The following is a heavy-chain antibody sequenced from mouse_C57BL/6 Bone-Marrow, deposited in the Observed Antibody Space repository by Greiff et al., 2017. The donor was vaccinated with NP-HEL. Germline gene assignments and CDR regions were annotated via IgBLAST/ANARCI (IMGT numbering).Heavy chain of an antibody. CDR1: GFNIKDDY. Sequence: VQLQQPGAELVRPGASVKLSCTASGFNIKDDYMHWVKQRPEQGLEWIGWIDPENGDTEYASKFQGKATITADTSSNTAYLQLSSLTSEDTAVYYCTTIYYYGSPYFDYWGQGTTLTVSS. D-gene: IGHD1-1*01. CDR3: TTIYYYGSPYFDY. J-gene: IGHJ2*01. CDR2: IDPENGDT. V-gene: IGHV14-4*01.